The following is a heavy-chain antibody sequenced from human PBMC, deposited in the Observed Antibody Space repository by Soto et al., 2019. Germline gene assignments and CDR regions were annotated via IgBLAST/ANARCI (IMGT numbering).Heavy chain of an antibody. CDR1: GFTFSDTY. J-gene: IGHJ5*02. CDR2: ISGRSSYT. Sequence: GGSLRLSCAASGFTFSDTYMTWIRQAPGKGLEWISYISGRSSYTNYADSVKGRFTISRDNAKNSLYLQMNSLRAEDTAVYYCARVQVFGVVITSPNYFDPWGQGTLVTVSS. D-gene: IGHD3-3*01. CDR3: ARVQVFGVVITSPNYFDP. V-gene: IGHV3-11*06.